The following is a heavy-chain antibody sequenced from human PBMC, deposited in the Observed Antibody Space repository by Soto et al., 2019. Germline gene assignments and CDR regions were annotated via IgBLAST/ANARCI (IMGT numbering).Heavy chain of an antibody. J-gene: IGHJ3*02. CDR2: IKSKTDGGTT. Sequence: GGSLRLSCAASGFTFSNAWMNWVRQAPGKGLEWVGRIKSKTDGGTTDYAAPVKGRFTISRDDSKNTLYLQMNSLTDEDTAVYYCVRDRRYAFDIWGQGAMVTVSS. CDR3: VRDRRYAFDI. CDR1: GFTFSNAW. V-gene: IGHV3-15*07. D-gene: IGHD3-3*01.